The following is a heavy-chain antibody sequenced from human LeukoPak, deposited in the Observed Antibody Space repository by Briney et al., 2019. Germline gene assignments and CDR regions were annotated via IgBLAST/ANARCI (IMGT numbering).Heavy chain of an antibody. V-gene: IGHV3-7*01. Sequence: GGSLRLSCAASGFTFISYWMSWVRQAPGKGLEWVANIKQDGSEKYYVDSVKGRFTISRDNAKNSLYLQMNSLRAEDTAVYYCAREVRWKNAFDIWGQGTMVTVSS. J-gene: IGHJ3*02. D-gene: IGHD1-1*01. CDR1: GFTFISYW. CDR3: AREVRWKNAFDI. CDR2: IKQDGSEK.